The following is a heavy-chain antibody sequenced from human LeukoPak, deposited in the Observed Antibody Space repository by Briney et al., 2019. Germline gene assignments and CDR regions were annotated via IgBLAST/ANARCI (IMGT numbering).Heavy chain of an antibody. D-gene: IGHD5-18*01. CDR1: GYTFTKYA. CDR2: INTNTANP. J-gene: IGHJ6*03. CDR3: ARSGTEWIRSRYYYYYYMDV. V-gene: IGHV7-4-1*02. Sequence: GASVKVSCKASGYTFTKYAMNWVRQAPGQGLEWMGWINTNTANPTYVQGFTGRFVFSLDTSVNTAYLQISSLKAEDTAVYYCARSGTEWIRSRYYYYYYMDVWGKGTTVTVSS.